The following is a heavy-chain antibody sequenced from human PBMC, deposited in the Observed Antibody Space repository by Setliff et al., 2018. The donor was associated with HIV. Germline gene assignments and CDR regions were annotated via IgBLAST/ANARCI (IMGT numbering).Heavy chain of an antibody. CDR3: VRDLTTIVTRKVFDI. V-gene: IGHV3-30*19. Sequence: PGGSLRLSCAASGFTFSDYGFHWVRQAPGKVLEWVAVISYDGSYKYYADSVKGRFTISRDNSKNTLYVQMNSLRADDTAVYYCVRDLTTIVTRKVFDIWGQVTMVTVSS. D-gene: IGHD4-4*01. J-gene: IGHJ3*02. CDR2: ISYDGSYK. CDR1: GFTFSDYG.